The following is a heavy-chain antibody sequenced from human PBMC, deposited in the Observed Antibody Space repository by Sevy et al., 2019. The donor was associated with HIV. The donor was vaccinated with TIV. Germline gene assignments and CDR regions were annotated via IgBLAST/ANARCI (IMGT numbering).Heavy chain of an antibody. J-gene: IGHJ6*02. CDR1: GFTFSSYG. Sequence: LSCAASGFTFSSYGMHWVRQAPGKGLEWVAVISYDGSNKYYADSVKGRFTISRDNSKNTLYLQMNSLRAEDTAVYYCASFGYSYGSVDYYYGMDVWGQGTTVTVSS. D-gene: IGHD5-18*01. CDR3: ASFGYSYGSVDYYYGMDV. V-gene: IGHV3-30*03. CDR2: ISYDGSNK.